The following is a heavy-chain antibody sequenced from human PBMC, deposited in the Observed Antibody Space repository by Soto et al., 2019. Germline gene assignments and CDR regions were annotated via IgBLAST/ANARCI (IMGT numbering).Heavy chain of an antibody. D-gene: IGHD3-3*01. J-gene: IGHJ6*03. V-gene: IGHV1-8*01. Sequence: QVQLVQSGAEVKKPGASVKVSCKASGYTFTSYDINWVRQATGQGLEWMGWMNPNSGNTGYAQKFQGRVTMTRNTSISTAYMELSSLRSEDTAVYYCARVRGDFWSGYYGNYYYMDDWGKGTTVTVSS. CDR1: GYTFTSYD. CDR2: MNPNSGNT. CDR3: ARVRGDFWSGYYGNYYYMDD.